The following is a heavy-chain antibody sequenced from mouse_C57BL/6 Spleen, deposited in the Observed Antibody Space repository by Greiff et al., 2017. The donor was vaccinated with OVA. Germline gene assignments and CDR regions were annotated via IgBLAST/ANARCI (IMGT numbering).Heavy chain of an antibody. CDR1: GFTFSDYY. CDR3: ARIGYGSSFDY. J-gene: IGHJ2*01. V-gene: IGHV5-16*01. D-gene: IGHD1-1*01. CDR2: INYDGSHT. Sequence: EVQRVESEGGLVQPGSSMKLSCTASGFTFSDYYMAWVRQVPEKGLEWVANINYDGSHTYYLDSLKSRFIISRDNAKNILYLQMSSLKSEDTATYYCARIGYGSSFDYWGQGTTLTVSS.